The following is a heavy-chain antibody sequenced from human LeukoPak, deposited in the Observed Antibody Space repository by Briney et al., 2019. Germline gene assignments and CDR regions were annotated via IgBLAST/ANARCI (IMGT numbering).Heavy chain of an antibody. CDR1: GFSFCNTG. J-gene: IGHJ2*01. CDR2: ISRGGDMT. D-gene: IGHD3-16*01. CDR3: AKIGVMPNWYFDI. Sequence: GGFLRLSCAASGFSFCNTGMSWVRQTPGTGLEWVSRISRGGDMTFYADSVRGRFTVSTDNSINTLYMQINSLRAADTSVYFCAKIGVMPNWYFDIWGRGTLVTVSS. V-gene: IGHV3-23*01.